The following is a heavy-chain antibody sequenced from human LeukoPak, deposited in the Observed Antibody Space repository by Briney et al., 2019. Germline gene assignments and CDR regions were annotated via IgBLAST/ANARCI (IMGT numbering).Heavy chain of an antibody. J-gene: IGHJ4*02. CDR3: AKHRGSGWNDNFDY. V-gene: IGHV3-23*01. D-gene: IGHD1-1*01. CDR2: ISASGGT. Sequence: GGSLRLSCAASGFTCSSYAMGWVRQAPGKGLEWVSAISASGGTKYADSVKGRFTISRDNSKNTLYLQMNSLRAEDTAVYFCAKHRGSGWNDNFDYWGQGTLVTVSS. CDR1: GFTCSSYA.